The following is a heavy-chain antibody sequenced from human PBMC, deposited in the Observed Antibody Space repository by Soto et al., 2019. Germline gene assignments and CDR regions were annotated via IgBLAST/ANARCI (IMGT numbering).Heavy chain of an antibody. Sequence: QVQLVQSGAEVKKPGASVKVSCKASGYTFTSYGISWVRQAPGQGLAWMGWISAYNGNTNYAQKLQGRVTMTPDTSTNTAYMELRNLRSDDTAVYYCARVIAAAADFDYWRQGTLVTVSS. CDR2: ISAYNGNT. CDR3: ARVIAAAADFDY. V-gene: IGHV1-18*01. J-gene: IGHJ4*02. D-gene: IGHD6-13*01. CDR1: GYTFTSYG.